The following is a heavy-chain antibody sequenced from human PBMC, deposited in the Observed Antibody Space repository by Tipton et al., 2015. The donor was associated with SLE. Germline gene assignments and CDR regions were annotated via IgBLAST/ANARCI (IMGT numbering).Heavy chain of an antibody. D-gene: IGHD3-22*01. CDR1: GGSISNLY. CDR2: VYYGGST. Sequence: TLSLTCSVSGGSISNLYWSWIRQPPGKPLEWIGYVYYGGSTKYNPSLKSRVTISVDTSKNQFSLKLTSVTAADTAVYYCARAPLYYYDSSGYYGMDVWGQGTTVIVSS. CDR3: ARAPLYYYDSSGYYGMDV. J-gene: IGHJ6*02. V-gene: IGHV4-59*11.